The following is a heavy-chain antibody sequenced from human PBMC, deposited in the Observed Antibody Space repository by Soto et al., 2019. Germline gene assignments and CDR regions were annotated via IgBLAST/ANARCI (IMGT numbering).Heavy chain of an antibody. J-gene: IGHJ5*02. D-gene: IGHD5-18*01. V-gene: IGHV1-46*01. CDR2: INPSGGST. Sequence: QVQLVQSGAEVKKPGASVKVSCKASGYTFTSYYMHWVRQAPGQGLDWMGIINPSGGSTSYAQKFQGRVTMTRDTSTSTVYMELSSLRSEDTAVYYWARDEGGYCYGTNWFDPWGQGTLVTVSS. CDR1: GYTFTSYY. CDR3: ARDEGGYCYGTNWFDP.